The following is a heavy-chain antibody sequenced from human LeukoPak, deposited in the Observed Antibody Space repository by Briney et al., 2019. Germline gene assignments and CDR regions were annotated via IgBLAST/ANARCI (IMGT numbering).Heavy chain of an antibody. CDR3: ARDQEQTTGWFDP. Sequence: PSETLSLTCTVSGGSISSGDYYWSWIRQPPGKGLEWIGYIYYSGSTYYNPSLKSRVTISVDTSKNQFSLKLSSVTAADTAVHYCARDQEQTTGWFDPWGQGTLVTVSS. CDR2: IYYSGST. J-gene: IGHJ5*02. V-gene: IGHV4-30-4*01. D-gene: IGHD4-17*01. CDR1: GGSISSGDYY.